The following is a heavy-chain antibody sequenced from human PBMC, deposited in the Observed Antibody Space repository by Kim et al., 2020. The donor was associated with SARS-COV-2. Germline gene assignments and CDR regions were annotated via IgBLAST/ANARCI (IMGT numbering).Heavy chain of an antibody. CDR2: IIPIFGTA. Sequence: SVTVSCKASGGTFSSYAISWVRQAPGQGLEWMGGIIPIFGTANYAQKFQGRVTITADESTSTAYMELSSLRSEDTAVYYCARAITMVRGVLEPAYYYYYGMDVWGQGTTVTVSS. J-gene: IGHJ6*02. CDR3: ARAITMVRGVLEPAYYYYYGMDV. CDR1: GGTFSSYA. D-gene: IGHD3-10*01. V-gene: IGHV1-69*13.